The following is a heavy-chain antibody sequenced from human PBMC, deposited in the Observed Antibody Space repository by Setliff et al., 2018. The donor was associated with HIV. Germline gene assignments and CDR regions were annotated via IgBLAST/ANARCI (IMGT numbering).Heavy chain of an antibody. V-gene: IGHV1-69*13. J-gene: IGHJ5*01. D-gene: IGHD3-10*01. CDR2: TIPMYDTR. Sequence: GASVKVSCKTSGGTFSSFVITWVRQAPGQGLEWMGGTIPMYDTRNYAQKFQGRVTITADESTSTAYMELSSLRSEDTAVYYCARSRTDDGSGRYYNNDWFDSWGQGTLVTVSS. CDR1: GGTFSSFV. CDR3: ARSRTDDGSGRYYNNDWFDS.